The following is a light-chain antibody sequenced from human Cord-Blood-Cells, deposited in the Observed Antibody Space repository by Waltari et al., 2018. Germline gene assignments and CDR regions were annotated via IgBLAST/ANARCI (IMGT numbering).Light chain of an antibody. CDR3: CSYAGSRV. CDR2: EVR. Sequence: QSALPQPPSVSGSPAQSITISCTGTRSAVGSYNLVSWYQQHPGKAPKLMIYEVRKRPSGVSNRFSGSKSGNTASLTISGLQAEDEADYYCCSYAGSRVFGGGTKLTVL. V-gene: IGLV2-23*02. CDR1: RSAVGSYNL. J-gene: IGLJ2*01.